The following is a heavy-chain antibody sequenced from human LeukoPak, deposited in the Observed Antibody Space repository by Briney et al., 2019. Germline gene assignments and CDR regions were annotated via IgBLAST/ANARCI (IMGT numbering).Heavy chain of an antibody. J-gene: IGHJ4*02. CDR1: GGTFSSYA. V-gene: IGHV1-69*13. D-gene: IGHD4-11*01. CDR2: IIPIFGTA. Sequence: GASVKVSCKASGGTFSSYAISWVRQAPGQGLEWMGGIIPIFGTANYTQKFQGRVTITADESTSTAYMELSSLRSEDTAVYYCARAGTVNRYYFDCWGQGTLVTVSS. CDR3: ARAGTVNRYYFDC.